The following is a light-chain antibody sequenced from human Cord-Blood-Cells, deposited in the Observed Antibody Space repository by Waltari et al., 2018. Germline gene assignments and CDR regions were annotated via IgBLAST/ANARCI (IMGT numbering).Light chain of an antibody. CDR3: QQYDNLPFT. J-gene: IGKJ3*01. CDR2: DAS. CDR1: QDISNY. V-gene: IGKV1-33*01. Sequence: DIQMTQSPSSLSASVGDRVTITCQARQDISNYLNWYQQKPGKAPKLLIYDASNLETGVPSRFSGSGSGTDFTFTISSLQPEDIATYYCQQYDNLPFTFGPVTKVDIK.